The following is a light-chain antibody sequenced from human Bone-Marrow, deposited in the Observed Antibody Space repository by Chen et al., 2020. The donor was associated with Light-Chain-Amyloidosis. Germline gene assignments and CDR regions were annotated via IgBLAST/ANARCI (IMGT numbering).Light chain of an antibody. V-gene: IGLV3-25*03. J-gene: IGLJ2*01. Sequence: SYELTQPPSVSVSPGQPARITCTGDALPTKYAYWYQQKPGQAPVLVIHRDTGRPSGISERFSGSSAGTTATLTISVVQAEDEADYHCQSADSSGTYEVIFGGETKLTVL. CDR1: ALPTKY. CDR2: RDT. CDR3: QSADSSGTYEVI.